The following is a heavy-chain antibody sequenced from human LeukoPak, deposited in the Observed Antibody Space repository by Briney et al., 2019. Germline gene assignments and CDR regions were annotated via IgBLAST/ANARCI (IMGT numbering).Heavy chain of an antibody. J-gene: IGHJ4*02. CDR1: GGSISSYY. D-gene: IGHD6-13*01. CDR3: ARFHTSSWFFDS. V-gene: IGHV4-59*01. Sequence: PSETLSLTCTVSGGSISSYYWSWIRQPPGKGLEWIGYIYHSGSTNYNPSLKSRVTISVDTSKNQFSLKLSSVTAADTAVYYCARFHTSSWFFDSWGQGILVTVSS. CDR2: IYHSGST.